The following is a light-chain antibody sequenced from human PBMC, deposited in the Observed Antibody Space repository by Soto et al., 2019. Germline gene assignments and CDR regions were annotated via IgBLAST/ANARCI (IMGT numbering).Light chain of an antibody. CDR2: DVS. CDR1: QTISTY. CDR3: QQYYSFPYT. V-gene: IGKV1-39*01. J-gene: IGKJ5*01. Sequence: DIQMTQSPSSLSASVGDRVTISCRASQTISTYLHWYQHKPGRAPRLLISDVSTLQSGVPSRFSGSGSGTDFTLTISCLQSEDFATYYCQQYYSFPYTFGQGTRLEIK.